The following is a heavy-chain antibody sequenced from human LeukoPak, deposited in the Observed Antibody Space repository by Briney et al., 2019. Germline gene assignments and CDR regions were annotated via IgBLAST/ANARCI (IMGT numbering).Heavy chain of an antibody. CDR1: GVSISSYY. V-gene: IGHV4-59*01. Sequence: ASETLSLTCTVSGVSISSYYWSWIRQPPGKGLELIGYIYYSGSTNYNPSLKSRVTISIDTSKNQLSLKLSSVTAADTAVYYCARFSVAAAGTGWFDPWGQGPLVTVSA. D-gene: IGHD6-13*01. CDR2: IYYSGST. CDR3: ARFSVAAAGTGWFDP. J-gene: IGHJ5*02.